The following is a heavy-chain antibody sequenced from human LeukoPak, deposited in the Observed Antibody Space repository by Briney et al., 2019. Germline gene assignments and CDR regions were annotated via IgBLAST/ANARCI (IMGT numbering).Heavy chain of an antibody. CDR3: ARRGYSSGWSSIPYNWFDP. J-gene: IGHJ5*02. CDR1: GGSISSHY. Sequence: PSETLSLTCTVSGGSISSHYWSWLRQPPGKGLEWIGYIYYSGSTNYNPSLKSRVTISVDTSKNQFSLKLSSVTAADTAVYYCARRGYSSGWSSIPYNWFDPWGQGTLVTVSS. CDR2: IYYSGST. V-gene: IGHV4-59*11. D-gene: IGHD6-19*01.